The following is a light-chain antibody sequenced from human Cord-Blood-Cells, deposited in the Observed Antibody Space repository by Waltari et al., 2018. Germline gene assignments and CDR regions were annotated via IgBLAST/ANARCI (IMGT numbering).Light chain of an antibody. CDR1: PSVSSN. CDR3: QQYNNWPPWT. V-gene: IGKV3-15*01. CDR2: GAS. Sequence: EIVMTQSPATLSVSPGERATLSGRASPSVSSNLAWYQQKPGQAPRLLIYGASTRATGIPARFSGSGSGTEFTLTISSLQSEDLAVYYCQQYNNWPPWTFGQGTKVEIK. J-gene: IGKJ1*01.